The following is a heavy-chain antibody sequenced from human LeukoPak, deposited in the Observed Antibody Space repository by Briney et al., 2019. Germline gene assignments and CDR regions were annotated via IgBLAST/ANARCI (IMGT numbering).Heavy chain of an antibody. CDR2: IHTSAST. J-gene: IGHJ3*02. D-gene: IGHD5-12*01. CDR3: ARDDNSGYSDDAFDI. CDR1: GASLNNYY. V-gene: IGHV4-4*07. Sequence: SETLSLTCSVSGASLNNYYWSCLRQPAGKGLEWIGGIHTSASTEYNPSLECRVTMSVDTSNNQFSLKLTAVTAADTAVYFCARDDNSGYSDDAFDIWGQGTLVTVSS.